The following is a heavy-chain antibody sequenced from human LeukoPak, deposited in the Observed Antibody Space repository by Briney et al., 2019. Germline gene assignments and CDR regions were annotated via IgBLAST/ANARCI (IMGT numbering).Heavy chain of an antibody. J-gene: IGHJ4*02. CDR1: GFSFNNYA. V-gene: IGHV3-23*01. CDR2: ISTTGGST. D-gene: IGHD4-23*01. CDR3: AKDWTTVVTPKGYYFDS. Sequence: PGGSLRLSCAASGFSFNNYAMSWVRQAPGKGLEWVSAISTTGGSTYYADSVKGRFTISRDDSKNTLSLQMDSPRVEDTAVYYCAKDWTTVVTPKGYYFDSWGQGTLVTVSS.